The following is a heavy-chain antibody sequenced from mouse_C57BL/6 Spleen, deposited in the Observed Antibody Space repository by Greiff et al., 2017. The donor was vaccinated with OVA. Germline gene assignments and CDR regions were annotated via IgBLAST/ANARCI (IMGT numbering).Heavy chain of an antibody. D-gene: IGHD1-1*01. V-gene: IGHV1-26*01. Sequence: VQLQQSGPELVKPGASVKISCKASGYTFTDYYMNWVKQSHGKSLEWIGDLNPNNGGTSYNQKFKGKATLTVDKSSSTAYMELRSLTSEDSAVYYCAPHYYGSSSVRDWGQGTLVTVSA. CDR2: LNPNNGGT. CDR1: GYTFTDYY. CDR3: APHYYGSSSVRD. J-gene: IGHJ3*01.